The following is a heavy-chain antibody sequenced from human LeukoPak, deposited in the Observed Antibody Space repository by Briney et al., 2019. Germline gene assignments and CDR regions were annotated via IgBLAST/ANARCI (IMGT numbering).Heavy chain of an antibody. J-gene: IGHJ3*02. CDR2: IYHSGYT. CDR1: GGSISSRKW. Sequence: SETLSLTCTVSGGSISSRKWWGWVRQPPGKGLEWIGEIYHSGYTNYNPSFKSRVTISEDQSRNQFSLRLTSVTAADTAVYYCAENPPGDAFDIWGQGTMVTVSS. V-gene: IGHV4-4*02. CDR3: AENPPGDAFDI.